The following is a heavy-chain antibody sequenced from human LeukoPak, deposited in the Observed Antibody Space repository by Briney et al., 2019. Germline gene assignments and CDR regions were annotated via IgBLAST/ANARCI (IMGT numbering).Heavy chain of an antibody. Sequence: PGGSLRLSCAAAGFNFSSYGMSWVRQAPGKGLEWVANIKQDGSEKYYVDSVKGRLTISRDNASNSLYLQMNSLRDEDAAVYYCVRDEFQLPKAHWFDPWGQGTLVTVSS. D-gene: IGHD2-2*01. CDR2: IKQDGSEK. J-gene: IGHJ5*02. CDR3: VRDEFQLPKAHWFDP. CDR1: GFNFSSYG. V-gene: IGHV3-7*01.